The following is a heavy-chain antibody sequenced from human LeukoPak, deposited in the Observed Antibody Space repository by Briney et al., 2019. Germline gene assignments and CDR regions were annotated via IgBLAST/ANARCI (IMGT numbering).Heavy chain of an antibody. CDR2: IKSKTDGGTT. Sequence: MTGGSLRLSCAASGFTFSNAWMNWVRQAPGKGLEWVGRIKSKTDGGTTDYAAPVKGRFTISRDDSINTLSLQMNSLKTEDTAVYYCTTEDYYYHSSVQRYWGQGTLVTVSS. V-gene: IGHV3-15*01. D-gene: IGHD3-22*01. CDR3: TTEDYYYHSSVQRY. J-gene: IGHJ4*02. CDR1: GFTFSNAW.